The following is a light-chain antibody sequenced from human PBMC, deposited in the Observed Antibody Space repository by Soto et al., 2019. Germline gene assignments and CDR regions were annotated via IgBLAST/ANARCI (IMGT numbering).Light chain of an antibody. V-gene: IGKV3-15*01. CDR1: QSVSSN. CDR3: QQYYKWPWT. J-gene: IGKJ1*01. CDR2: GAS. Sequence: VVTQSPATLSLSPVERATLSCRASQSVSSNLAWYQQKPGQAPRLLVYGASTRATGIPGRFSGSGSGTEFTLTISSLQSEDFAVYCCQQYYKWPWTFGQGTKVDI.